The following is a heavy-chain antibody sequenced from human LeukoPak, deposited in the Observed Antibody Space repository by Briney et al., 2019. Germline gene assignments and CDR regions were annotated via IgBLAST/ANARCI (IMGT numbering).Heavy chain of an antibody. V-gene: IGHV3-7*01. D-gene: IGHD4-17*01. Sequence: GGSLRLSCAASGFSFTSDWMSWVRQAPGEGLWWVANIKQDGSEKYYADSVKGRFTISRDNAKNSLYLQMNSLRAEDTAVYYCARDSDFGDYDYFYYYMDVWGKGTTVTVSS. CDR2: IKQDGSEK. J-gene: IGHJ6*03. CDR1: GFSFTSDW. CDR3: ARDSDFGDYDYFYYYMDV.